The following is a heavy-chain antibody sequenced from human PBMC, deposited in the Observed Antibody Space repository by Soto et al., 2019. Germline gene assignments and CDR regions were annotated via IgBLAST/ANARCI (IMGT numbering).Heavy chain of an antibody. V-gene: IGHV3-23*01. CDR3: ARDPNGAHIGAFDF. Sequence: EVQLLESGGDLIQPGESLRLSCAASGFTFSNYAMIWVRQAPGKGLEWVSAISGSGGGTSYADSVKGRFTITRDNSRNTLYLQMNSLRAEDTALYYCARDPNGAHIGAFDFLGQGTMVTVSS. D-gene: IGHD4-17*01. J-gene: IGHJ3*01. CDR1: GFTFSNYA. CDR2: ISGSGGGT.